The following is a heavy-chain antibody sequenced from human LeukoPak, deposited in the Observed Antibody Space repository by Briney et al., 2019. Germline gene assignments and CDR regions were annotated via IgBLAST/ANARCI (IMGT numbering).Heavy chain of an antibody. V-gene: IGHV3-48*01. CDR2: ISSSSSTI. CDR1: GFTFSSYS. Sequence: GGSLRLSCAASGFTFSSYSMNWVRQAPGKGLEWVSYISSSSSTIYYADFVKGRFTISRDNAKNSLYLQMNSLRAEDTAVYYCARESDGMYYYYYYMDVWGKGTTVTVSS. J-gene: IGHJ6*03. D-gene: IGHD5-24*01. CDR3: ARESDGMYYYYYYMDV.